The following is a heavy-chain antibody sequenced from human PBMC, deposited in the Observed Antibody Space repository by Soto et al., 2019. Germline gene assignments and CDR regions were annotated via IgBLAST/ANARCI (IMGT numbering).Heavy chain of an antibody. Sequence: QVQLVESGGGVVQPGRSLRLSCAASGFTFSSYGMHWVRQAPGKGLEWVAVISYDGSNKYYADSVKGRFTISRDNSENTLYLQMNSLRAEDTAVYYCAKDSHGGDSIAAPFIDYWGQGTLVTVSS. J-gene: IGHJ4*02. CDR3: AKDSHGGDSIAAPFIDY. CDR1: GFTFSSYG. V-gene: IGHV3-30*18. D-gene: IGHD6-6*01. CDR2: ISYDGSNK.